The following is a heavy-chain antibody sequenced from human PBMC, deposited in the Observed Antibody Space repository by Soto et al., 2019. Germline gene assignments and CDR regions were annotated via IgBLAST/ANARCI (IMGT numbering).Heavy chain of an antibody. D-gene: IGHD5-18*01. V-gene: IGHV1-69*01. J-gene: IGHJ4*02. CDR1: GGSFSSNP. CDR3: ARGGRGYSSAPRYYFDY. CDR2: IIPIFATV. Sequence: QVQLVQSGSEVKKPGSSVKVSCKASGGSFSSNPISWVRQAPGQGLEWMAGIIPIFATVHYAQKFQGRVTITADESTSTAYMELTSLRSEVTAAYFCARGGRGYSSAPRYYFDYWGQGTLVTVSS.